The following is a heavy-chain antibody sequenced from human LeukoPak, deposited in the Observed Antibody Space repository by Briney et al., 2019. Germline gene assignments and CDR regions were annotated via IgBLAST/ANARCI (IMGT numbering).Heavy chain of an antibody. J-gene: IGHJ3*02. Sequence: ASVKVSCKASGYTFTSYAMHWVRQAPGQRLEWMGWINAGNGNTKYSQKFQGRVTITRDTSASTAYMELSSLRSEDTAVYYCARDRWLQPPDAFDIWGQGTMVTVSS. CDR1: GYTFTSYA. V-gene: IGHV1-3*01. CDR3: ARDRWLQPPDAFDI. D-gene: IGHD5-24*01. CDR2: INAGNGNT.